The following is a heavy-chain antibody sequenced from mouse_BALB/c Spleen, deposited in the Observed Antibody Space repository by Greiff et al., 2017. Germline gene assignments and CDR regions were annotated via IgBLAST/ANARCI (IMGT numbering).Heavy chain of an antibody. V-gene: IGHV6-6*02. CDR1: GFTFSNYW. CDR2: IRLKSNNYAT. J-gene: IGHJ4*01. D-gene: IGHD2-4*01. CDR3: TMITLYAMDY. Sequence: EVKLMESGGGLVQPGGSMKLSCVASGFTFSNYWMNWVRQSPEKGLEWVAEIRLKSNNYATHYAESVKGRFTISRDDSKSSVYLQMNNLRAEDTGIYYCTMITLYAMDYWGQGTSVTVSS.